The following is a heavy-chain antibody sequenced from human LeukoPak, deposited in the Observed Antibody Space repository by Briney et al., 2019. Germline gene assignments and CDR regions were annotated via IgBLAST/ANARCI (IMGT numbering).Heavy chain of an antibody. CDR3: ARGRSYYYDSSGPLDY. CDR2: IIPILGIA. Sequence: AASVKVSCKASGGTFSSYAISWVRQAPGQGLEWMGRIIPILGIANYAQKFQGRVTITADKSTGTAYMELSSLRSEDTAVYYCARGRSYYYDSSGPLDYWGQGTLVTVSS. J-gene: IGHJ4*02. D-gene: IGHD3-22*01. CDR1: GGTFSSYA. V-gene: IGHV1-69*04.